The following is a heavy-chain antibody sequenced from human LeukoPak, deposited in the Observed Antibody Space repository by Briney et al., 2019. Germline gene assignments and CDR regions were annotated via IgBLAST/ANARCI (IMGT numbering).Heavy chain of an antibody. CDR1: GGSISSYY. J-gene: IGHJ1*01. CDR3: ARHRGWYCSGGSCFPEYFQH. D-gene: IGHD2-15*01. Sequence: ESLSLTRTVSGGSISSYYWSWIRQPPGKALEWSGYFHYRGSPTYNPSTKSRVTRSVDTSTNQFSLKLSSVTAADTAVYYCARHRGWYCSGGSCFPEYFQHWGQGTLVTVSS. V-gene: IGHV4-59*08. CDR2: FHYRGSP.